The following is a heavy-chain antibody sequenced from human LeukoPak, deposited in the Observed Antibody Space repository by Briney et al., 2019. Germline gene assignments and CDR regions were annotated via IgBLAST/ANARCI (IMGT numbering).Heavy chain of an antibody. Sequence: GGSLRLSCAASGFTFSSYWMSWVRQAPGRGLEWVANIKQDGSEKYYVDSVKGRFTIFRDNAKNSLYLQMNSLRAEDTAVYYCARLGGGHSSSWYDAFDIWGQGTMVTVSS. V-gene: IGHV3-7*01. CDR3: ARLGGGHSSSWYDAFDI. CDR2: IKQDGSEK. D-gene: IGHD6-13*01. J-gene: IGHJ3*02. CDR1: GFTFSSYW.